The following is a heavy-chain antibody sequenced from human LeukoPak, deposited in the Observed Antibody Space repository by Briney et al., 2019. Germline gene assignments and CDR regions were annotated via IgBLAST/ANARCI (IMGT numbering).Heavy chain of an antibody. CDR3: ARDGTRHINIAVPGGDD. CDR2: ISGSGGST. D-gene: IGHD6-19*01. V-gene: IGHV3-23*01. CDR1: GFTFSSYA. Sequence: GGSLRLSCAASGFTFSSYAMSWVRQAPGKGLEWVSAISGSGGSTYYADSVKGRFTISRDNSKNTLYLQMNSLRAEDTAVYYCARDGTRHINIAVPGGDDWGQGTLVIVSS. J-gene: IGHJ4*02.